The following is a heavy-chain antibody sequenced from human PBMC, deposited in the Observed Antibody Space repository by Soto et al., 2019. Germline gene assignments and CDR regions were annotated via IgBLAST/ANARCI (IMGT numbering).Heavy chain of an antibody. CDR3: ASDYGDYVTFGY. Sequence: QVQLVQSGAEVKKPGASVKVSCKASGYTFTSYAMHWVRQAPGQRLEWMGWINAGNGNTKYSQKFQGRVTITRDTSASTAYMELSSLRSEDTAVYCCASDYGDYVTFGYWGQGTLVTVSS. J-gene: IGHJ4*02. CDR2: INAGNGNT. CDR1: GYTFTSYA. D-gene: IGHD4-17*01. V-gene: IGHV1-3*01.